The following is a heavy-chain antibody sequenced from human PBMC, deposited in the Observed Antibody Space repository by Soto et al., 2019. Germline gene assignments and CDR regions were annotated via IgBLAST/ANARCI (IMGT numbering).Heavy chain of an antibody. CDR1: GGSFSSSGYY. CDR2: ILYSGTA. J-gene: IGHJ6*02. CDR3: ARWLVVERGSYYGAMDV. V-gene: IGHV4-30-4*08. D-gene: IGHD3-3*01. Sequence: QVQLQESGPGLVKPSQSLSLTCSVSGGSFSSSGYYWSWIRQPPGKGLEWLGYILYSGTAYYNPHLQSPVTMSTDTSKYQFSLRLPSVTAADTAVYYCARWLVVERGSYYGAMDVWGQGTTVT.